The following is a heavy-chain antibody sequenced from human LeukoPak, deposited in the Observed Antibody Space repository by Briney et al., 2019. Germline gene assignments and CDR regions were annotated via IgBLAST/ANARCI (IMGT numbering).Heavy chain of an antibody. CDR1: GGSISSYY. D-gene: IGHD5-12*01. CDR2: IYNSGST. CDR3: ARQGGYASPFDY. Sequence: SETLSLTCTVSGGSISSYYWSWIRQPPGKGLEWIGNIYNSGSTNYNPSLKSRVIISVDSPKKQFSLKLISVTAADTAVYYCARQGGYASPFDYWGQGTLVTVSS. V-gene: IGHV4-59*08. J-gene: IGHJ4*02.